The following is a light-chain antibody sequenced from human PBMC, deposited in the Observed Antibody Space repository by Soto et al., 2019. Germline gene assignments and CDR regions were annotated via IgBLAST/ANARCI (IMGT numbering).Light chain of an antibody. CDR2: GAS. CDR3: QQYNAYST. V-gene: IGKV3-15*01. CDR1: QSISSN. J-gene: IGKJ1*01. Sequence: EIVMTQSPATLSVSPGERATLSCRASQSISSNLAWYQQKPGQAPRLLISGASTRATGIPARFSGSGSGTDFTLTISSLQSEDFATYYCQQYNAYSTFGQGTKVDIK.